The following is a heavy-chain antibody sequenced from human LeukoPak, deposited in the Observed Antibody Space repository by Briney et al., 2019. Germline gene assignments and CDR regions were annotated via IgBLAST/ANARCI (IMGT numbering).Heavy chain of an antibody. J-gene: IGHJ6*03. CDR3: ARGVRGQQLVYYYYYYMDV. Sequence: PSETLSLTCTVSGDSISSSSYYWEWIRQPPGKGLEWIGSTFYSGSTYYNPSLKSRVTISVDTSKNQFSLKLSSVTAADTAVYYCARGVRGQQLVYYYYYYMDVWGKGTTVTVSS. CDR2: TFYSGST. V-gene: IGHV4-39*07. CDR1: GDSISSSSYY. D-gene: IGHD6-13*01.